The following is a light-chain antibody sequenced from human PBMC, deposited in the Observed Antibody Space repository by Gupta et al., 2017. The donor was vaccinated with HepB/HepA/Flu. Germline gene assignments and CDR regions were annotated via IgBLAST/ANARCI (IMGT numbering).Light chain of an antibody. CDR3: QSFDTSLSSVV. CDR1: SSNTGAHYD. CDR2: DNN. Sequence: QSGLTQPPSVSRAPGQRVTTSCPGSSSNTGAHYDVHWYQQLPKTAPKLLIYDNNRRPSGVPDRFSGSTSGTSASLAITGLQTEDAADYYCQSFDTSLSSVVFGGGTKLTVL. J-gene: IGLJ2*01. V-gene: IGLV1-40*01.